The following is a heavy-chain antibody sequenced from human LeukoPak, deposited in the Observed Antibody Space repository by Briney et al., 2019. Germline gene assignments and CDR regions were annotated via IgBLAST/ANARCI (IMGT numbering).Heavy chain of an antibody. CDR3: ARGRARGLLGSGWFIFDY. D-gene: IGHD6-19*01. V-gene: IGHV4-34*01. Sequence: SETLSLTCAVYGGSFSGYYWSWIRQPPGKGLEWIGEINHSGSTNYNPSLKSRVTISVDTSKNQFSLKLSSVTAADTAVYYCARGRARGLLGSGWFIFDYWGQGTLVTVSP. J-gene: IGHJ4*02. CDR1: GGSFSGYY. CDR2: INHSGST.